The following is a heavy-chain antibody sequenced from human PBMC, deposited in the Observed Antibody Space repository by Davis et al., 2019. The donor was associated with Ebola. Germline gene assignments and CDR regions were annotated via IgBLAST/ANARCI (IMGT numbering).Heavy chain of an antibody. J-gene: IGHJ5*02. V-gene: IGHV4-31*03. CDR3: ARVIGLTVNWFDP. Sequence: PSETLSLTCTVSGGSISRGGYYWSWIRQHPGKGLEWIGYIYYSGSTYYNPSLKSRVTISVDTSKNQFSLKLSSVTAADTAVYYCARVIGLTVNWFDPWGQGTLVTVSS. CDR1: GGSISRGGYY. D-gene: IGHD2-15*01. CDR2: IYYSGST.